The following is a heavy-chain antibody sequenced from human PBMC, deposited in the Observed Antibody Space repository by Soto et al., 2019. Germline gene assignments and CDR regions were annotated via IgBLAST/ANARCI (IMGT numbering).Heavy chain of an antibody. J-gene: IGHJ5*02. CDR3: TSRKRKNWFDP. Sequence: GGSLRLSCTASGFTFGDYAMSWFRQAPGKGLEWVGFIRSKAYGGTTEYAASVKGRFTISRDDSKSIAYLQMNSLKTEDTAVYYCTSRKRKNWFDPWGQGTLVTVSS. V-gene: IGHV3-49*03. CDR1: GFTFGDYA. CDR2: IRSKAYGGTT.